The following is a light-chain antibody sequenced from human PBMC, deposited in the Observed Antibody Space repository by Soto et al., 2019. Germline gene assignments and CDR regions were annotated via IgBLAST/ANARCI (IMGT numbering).Light chain of an antibody. CDR1: QSISSW. Sequence: DIPMTQSPSTLSASVGDRITITCRASQSISSWLAWYQQKPGKAPNLLIYKASSLESGVPSRFSGSGSGTEFTLTISSLQPDDFATYYCQQYNSYWTFGQGTKVDI. V-gene: IGKV1-5*03. CDR3: QQYNSYWT. J-gene: IGKJ1*01. CDR2: KAS.